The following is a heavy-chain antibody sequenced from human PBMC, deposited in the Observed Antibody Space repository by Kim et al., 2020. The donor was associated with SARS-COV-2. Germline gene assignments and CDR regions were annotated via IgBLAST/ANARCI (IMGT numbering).Heavy chain of an antibody. D-gene: IGHD3-3*01. CDR3: AKVSYLWDYDFWSGPTFDY. J-gene: IGHJ4*02. V-gene: IGHV3-23*01. Sequence: GRFTIARDNSKNTLYLQMNSLRAEDTAVYYCAKVSYLWDYDFWSGPTFDYWGQGTLVTVSS.